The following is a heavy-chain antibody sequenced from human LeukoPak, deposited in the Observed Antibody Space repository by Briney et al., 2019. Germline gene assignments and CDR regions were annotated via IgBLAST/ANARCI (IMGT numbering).Heavy chain of an antibody. J-gene: IGHJ4*02. Sequence: ASVKVSCKASGYTFTSYDISWVRQAPGQGLEWMGWISAYNGDTNYAQKLQGRVTMTADTSTSTAYMELRSLRSDDTAVYYCARGATYCTNGVCYYDYWGQGTLVTVSS. CDR2: ISAYNGDT. CDR1: GYTFTSYD. V-gene: IGHV1-18*01. D-gene: IGHD2-8*01. CDR3: ARGATYCTNGVCYYDY.